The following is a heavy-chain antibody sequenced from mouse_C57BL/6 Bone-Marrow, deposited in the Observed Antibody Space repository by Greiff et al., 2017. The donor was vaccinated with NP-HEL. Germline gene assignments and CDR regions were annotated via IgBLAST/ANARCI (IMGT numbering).Heavy chain of an antibody. V-gene: IGHV1-64*01. Sequence: VQVVEPGAELVKPGASVKLSCKASGYTFTSYWMHWVKQRPGQGLEWIGMIHPNSGSTNYNEKFKSKATLTVDKSSSTAYMQLSSLTSEDSAVYYCARRGYYVAWFAYWGQGTLVTVSA. CDR3: ARRGYYVAWFAY. CDR1: GYTFTSYW. J-gene: IGHJ3*01. CDR2: IHPNSGST. D-gene: IGHD2-3*01.